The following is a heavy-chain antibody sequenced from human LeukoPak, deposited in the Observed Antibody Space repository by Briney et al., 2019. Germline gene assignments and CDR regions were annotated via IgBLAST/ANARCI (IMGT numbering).Heavy chain of an antibody. CDR2: INPNSGGT. CDR1: GYTFTGYY. V-gene: IGHV1-2*02. Sequence: ASVKVSCKASGYTFTGYYMHWVRQAPGQGLEWMGWINPNSGGTNYAQKSQGRVTMTRDTSISTAYMELSRLRSDDTAVYYCARGPIVVVPAANFDYWGQGTLVTVSS. J-gene: IGHJ4*02. CDR3: ARGPIVVVPAANFDY. D-gene: IGHD2-2*01.